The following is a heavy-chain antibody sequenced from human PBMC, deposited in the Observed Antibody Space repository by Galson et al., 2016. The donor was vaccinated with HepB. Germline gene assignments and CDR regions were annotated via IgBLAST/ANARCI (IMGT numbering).Heavy chain of an antibody. J-gene: IGHJ6*02. D-gene: IGHD3-22*01. CDR1: GFTFRDFA. V-gene: IGHV3-23*01. CDR2: ISYNSGDET. CDR3: ARDPSGITLIVAAMGYYYGMDF. Sequence: SLRLSCAASGFTFRDFAMTWVRQTPGKGLEWVSAISYNSGDETYFADSVRGRFTISRDNSKDTLYLQMHSLRAEDTAVYYCARDPSGITLIVAAMGYYYGMDFWGQGTTVIVSS.